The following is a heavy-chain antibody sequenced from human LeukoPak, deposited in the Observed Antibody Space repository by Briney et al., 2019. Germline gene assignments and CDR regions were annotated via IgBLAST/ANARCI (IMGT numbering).Heavy chain of an antibody. V-gene: IGHV4-4*09. CDR2: IYTSGST. Sequence: SQTLSLTCTVSGGSISSYYWSWIRQPPGKGLEWIGYIYTSGSTNYNPSLKSRVTISVDTSKNQFSLKLSSVTAADTAVYHCARCFGSGSYCYWFDPWGQGTLVTVSS. CDR3: ARCFGSGSYCYWFDP. J-gene: IGHJ5*02. CDR1: GGSISSYY. D-gene: IGHD3-10*01.